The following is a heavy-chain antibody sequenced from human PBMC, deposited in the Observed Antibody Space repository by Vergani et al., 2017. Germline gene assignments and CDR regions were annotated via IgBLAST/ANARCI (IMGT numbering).Heavy chain of an antibody. CDR1: GFTFSSHA. J-gene: IGHJ6*02. Sequence: EVQLLQSEGAVVQPGGSLRLSCVASGFTFSSHAMSWVRQGHGQGLEWVSSIKNTGDSTHYADSVKGRFTISRDNSKNTLYLQMNSLRVEDTAVYYCGRGPAGPYGSGGSCYSRYYYYGMDVWGQGTTVTVSS. D-gene: IGHD2-15*01. V-gene: IGHV3-23*01. CDR3: GRGPAGPYGSGGSCYSRYYYYGMDV. CDR2: IKNTGDST.